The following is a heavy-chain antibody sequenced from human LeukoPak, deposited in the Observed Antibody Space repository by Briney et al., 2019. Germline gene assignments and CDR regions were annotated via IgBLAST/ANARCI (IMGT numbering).Heavy chain of an antibody. CDR2: ISAYNGNT. Sequence: ASVKVSCKASGYTFTSYGISWVRQAPGQGLEWMGWISAYNGNTNYAQKLQGRVTMTTDTSTSTAYMELRSLRSDDTAVYYCARLLDDYGDQRRFDPWGQGTLVTVSS. CDR1: GYTFTSYG. CDR3: ARLLDDYGDQRRFDP. J-gene: IGHJ5*02. D-gene: IGHD4/OR15-4a*01. V-gene: IGHV1-18*01.